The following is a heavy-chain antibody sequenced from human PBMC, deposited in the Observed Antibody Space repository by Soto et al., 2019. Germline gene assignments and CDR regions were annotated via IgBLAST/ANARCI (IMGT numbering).Heavy chain of an antibody. Sequence: QVQLVQSGAEVKKPGASVKVSCKASGYTFTSYGISWVRQAPGQGLEWMGWISAYNGNTNYAQKLQGRVTMTTDTSTSTAYMGLRSLRSDDTAVYYCARDWSGYGPIRDYGMDVWGQGTTVTVSS. J-gene: IGHJ6*02. CDR2: ISAYNGNT. D-gene: IGHD3-3*01. V-gene: IGHV1-18*01. CDR3: ARDWSGYGPIRDYGMDV. CDR1: GYTFTSYG.